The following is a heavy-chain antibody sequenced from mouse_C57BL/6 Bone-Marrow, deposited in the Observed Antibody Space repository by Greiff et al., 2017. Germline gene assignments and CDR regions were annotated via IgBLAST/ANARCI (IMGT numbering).Heavy chain of an antibody. V-gene: IGHV1-80*01. Sequence: QVQLQQSGAELVKPGASVKISCKASGYAFSSYWMNWVKQRPGKGLEWIGQIYPGDGDTNYNGKFKGKATLTADKSSSTAYMQLSSLTSEDSAVYFCARGGRGTLYAMDYWGQGTSVTVSS. J-gene: IGHJ4*01. CDR1: GYAFSSYW. D-gene: IGHD2-14*01. CDR3: ARGGRGTLYAMDY. CDR2: IYPGDGDT.